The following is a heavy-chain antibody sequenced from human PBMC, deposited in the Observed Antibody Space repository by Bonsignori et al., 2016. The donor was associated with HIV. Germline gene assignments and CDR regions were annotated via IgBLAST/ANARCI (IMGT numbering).Heavy chain of an antibody. J-gene: IGHJ4*02. CDR2: IYPGDSDT. D-gene: IGHD3-10*01. Sequence: VRQMPGKGLEWMGIIYPGDSDTRYSPSFQGQVTISADKSISTAYLQWSSLKASDTAMYYCARLTMVRGVIISTYFDYWGQGTLVTVSS. V-gene: IGHV5-51*01. CDR3: ARLTMVRGVIISTYFDY.